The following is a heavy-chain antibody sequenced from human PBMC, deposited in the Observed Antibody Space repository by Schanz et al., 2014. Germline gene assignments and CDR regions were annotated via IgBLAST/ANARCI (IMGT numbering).Heavy chain of an antibody. V-gene: IGHV3-23*01. CDR2: ISASGGDT. CDR1: GFTFSDYY. J-gene: IGHJ4*02. CDR3: AKVSYSSEWRGDYFDE. D-gene: IGHD6-25*01. Sequence: PGGSLRLSCAASGFTFSDYYMSWVRQAPGKGLEWLSVISASGGDTYYAVSGKGRFTISRDNSKNTLYLQMNSLRAEDTAVYYCAKVSYSSEWRGDYFDEWGQGTLVTVSS.